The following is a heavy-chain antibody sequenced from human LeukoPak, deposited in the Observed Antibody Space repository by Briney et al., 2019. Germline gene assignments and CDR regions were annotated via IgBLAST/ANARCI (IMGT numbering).Heavy chain of an antibody. CDR3: ARQRVVLWVGEKYYFDY. V-gene: IGHV4-38-2*02. CDR1: VYSISSGYY. D-gene: IGHD3-10*01. CDR2: IYHSGSS. J-gene: IGHJ4*02. Sequence: NSSETLSLTCTVSVYSISSGYYWGWIRKTPGQGLECIGRIYHSGSSYYNPSLKRQVNIPVDTSKNQFSLKLSSVTAADTAVYYCARQRVVLWVGEKYYFDYWGQGTLVTVSS.